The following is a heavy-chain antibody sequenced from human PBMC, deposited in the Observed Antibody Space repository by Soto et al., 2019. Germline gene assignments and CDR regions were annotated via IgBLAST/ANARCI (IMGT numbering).Heavy chain of an antibody. J-gene: IGHJ6*02. D-gene: IGHD6-13*01. V-gene: IGHV3-30*18. CDR2: ISYDGSNK. Sequence: GGSLRLSCAASGFTFSSYGMHWVRQAPGKGLEWVAVISYDGSNKYYADSVKGRFTISRDNSKNTLYLQMNSLRAEDTAVYYCAKEYSSSWYYYYFGMDVWGQGTTVTVSS. CDR3: AKEYSSSWYYYYFGMDV. CDR1: GFTFSSYG.